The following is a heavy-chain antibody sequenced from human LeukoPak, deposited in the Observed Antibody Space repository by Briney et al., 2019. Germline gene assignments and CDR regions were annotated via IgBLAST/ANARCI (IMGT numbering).Heavy chain of an antibody. Sequence: GGSLRLSCAASGFTVSSNYISWVRQAPGKGLEWVSVIYSGGSTYYADSVKGRFTISRDNSKNTLYLQMNSLRAEDTAVYYCARVGYIDEGIDYWGQGTLVTVSS. V-gene: IGHV3-53*01. CDR2: IYSGGST. J-gene: IGHJ4*02. D-gene: IGHD5-24*01. CDR3: ARVGYIDEGIDY. CDR1: GFTVSSNY.